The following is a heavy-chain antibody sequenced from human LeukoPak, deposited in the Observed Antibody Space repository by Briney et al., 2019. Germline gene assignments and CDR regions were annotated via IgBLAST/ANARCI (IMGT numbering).Heavy chain of an antibody. CDR1: GFALRTYW. CDR2: INSDGTST. CDR3: TSAGSGSLYDS. J-gene: IGHJ4*02. Sequence: GGSLRLSCAASGFALRTYWMHWVRQAPGKGLVWVSLINSDGTSTIYADSVKRRFTISRDTAENALYLEMNRLRGCDTAVYYCTSAGSGSLYDSWGQGTLVSVSS. D-gene: IGHD3-10*01. V-gene: IGHV3-74*01.